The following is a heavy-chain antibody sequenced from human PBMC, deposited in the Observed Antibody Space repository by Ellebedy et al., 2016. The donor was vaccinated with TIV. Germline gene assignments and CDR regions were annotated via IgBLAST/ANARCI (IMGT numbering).Heavy chain of an antibody. J-gene: IGHJ4*02. D-gene: IGHD3-16*02. Sequence: GESLKISCAASGFTFNSYGMHWVRQAPGKGLEWVAVISYDGSNKYYADSVKGRFTISRDISKNTLYLQMNSLRAEDTALYYCAKDGGSGVWGSYRYYDYWGQGTLVTVSS. CDR1: GFTFNSYG. CDR2: ISYDGSNK. CDR3: AKDGGSGVWGSYRYYDY. V-gene: IGHV3-30*18.